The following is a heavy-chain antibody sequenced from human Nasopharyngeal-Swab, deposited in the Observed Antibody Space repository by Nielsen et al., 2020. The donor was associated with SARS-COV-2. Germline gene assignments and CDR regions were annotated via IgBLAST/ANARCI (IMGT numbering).Heavy chain of an antibody. CDR3: AGYDILTGSMDV. J-gene: IGHJ6*02. V-gene: IGHV1-18*01. Sequence: ASVKVSCKASGYTFTSYGISWVRQAPGQGLEWMGWISAYNGNTNYAQKLQGRVTMTTGTSTSTAYMELRSLRSDDTAVYYCAGYDILTGSMDVWGQGTTVTVSS. D-gene: IGHD3-9*01. CDR1: GYTFTSYG. CDR2: ISAYNGNT.